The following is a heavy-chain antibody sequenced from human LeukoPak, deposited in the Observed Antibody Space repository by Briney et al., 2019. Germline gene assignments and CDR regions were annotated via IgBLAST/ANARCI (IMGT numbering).Heavy chain of an antibody. D-gene: IGHD1-1*01. Sequence: SETLSLTCSVSGDSISSARNYWGWIRQSPGKGLEWLASIYSGGSTHSNPSLKSRVSISIDTSKNQFSLKLYSVTASDAAIYYCARHLSGTTMAHYFDFWGQGTLVTVSS. CDR2: IYSGGST. V-gene: IGHV4-39*01. J-gene: IGHJ4*02. CDR1: GDSISSARNY. CDR3: ARHLSGTTMAHYFDF.